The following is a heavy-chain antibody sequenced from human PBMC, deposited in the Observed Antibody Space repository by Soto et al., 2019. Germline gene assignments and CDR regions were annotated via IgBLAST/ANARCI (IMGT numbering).Heavy chain of an antibody. J-gene: IGHJ6*03. CDR2: INPNSGGT. V-gene: IGHV1-2*04. CDR1: GYTFTGYY. D-gene: IGHD4-17*01. CDR3: AREKRGVDYGDPNYYFMDV. Sequence: QVQLVQSGAEVKKPGASVKVSCEASGYTFTGYYMHWVRQAPGQGLEWMGWINPNSGGTNYAQKLQGWVTMTRDTSISTAYMELSRLRSDDTAVYYCAREKRGVDYGDPNYYFMDVWGKGTTVTVSS.